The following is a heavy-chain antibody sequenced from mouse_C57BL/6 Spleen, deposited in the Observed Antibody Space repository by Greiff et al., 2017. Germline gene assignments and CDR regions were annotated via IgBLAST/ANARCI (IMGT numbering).Heavy chain of an antibody. CDR1: GYSITSGYY. CDR3: ARDKAYGSSYWYFDV. CDR2: ISYDGSN. Sequence: VQLQQSGPGLVKPSQSLSLTCSVTGYSITSGYYWNWIRQFPGNKLEWMGYISYDGSNNYNPSLKNRISITRDTSKNQFFLKLNSVTTEDTATYYCARDKAYGSSYWYFDVWGTGTTVTVSS. V-gene: IGHV3-6*01. D-gene: IGHD1-1*01. J-gene: IGHJ1*03.